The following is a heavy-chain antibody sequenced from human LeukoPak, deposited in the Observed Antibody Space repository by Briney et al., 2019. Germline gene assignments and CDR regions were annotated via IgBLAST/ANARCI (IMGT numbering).Heavy chain of an antibody. J-gene: IGHJ4*02. CDR2: IYDSGSS. CDR1: GASISRYF. Sequence: PSETLSLTCAVSGASISRYFGSWIRQPPGKGLEGIGYIYDSGSSKYIPSLESRVTISLDTSKNQFSLKLTFVTAADTAVYYCARVPDTTMVYFDYWGQGTLVTVSS. D-gene: IGHD5-18*01. CDR3: ARVPDTTMVYFDY. V-gene: IGHV4-59*01.